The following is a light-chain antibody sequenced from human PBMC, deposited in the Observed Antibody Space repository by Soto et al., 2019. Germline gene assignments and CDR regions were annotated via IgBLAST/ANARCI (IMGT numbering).Light chain of an antibody. CDR3: MQALQTHRT. CDR1: QSLLHSNGFNY. Sequence: EIVMTQSPVSLPVTPGEPASISCRSSQSLLHSNGFNYLDWYLQKPGQSPQLLIYLGSNRAPGVPDRFSGNESGTDFTLKITRVEAEDVGVYYCMQALQTHRTFGQGTKLESK. J-gene: IGKJ2*01. V-gene: IGKV2-28*01. CDR2: LGS.